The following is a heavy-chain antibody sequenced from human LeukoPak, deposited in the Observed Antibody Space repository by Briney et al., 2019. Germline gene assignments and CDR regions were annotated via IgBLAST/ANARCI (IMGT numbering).Heavy chain of an antibody. Sequence: GGSLRLSCAASGFTFSSYAMSWVRQAPGKGLEWVSAISGSGGSTYYADSVKGRFTISRDNSKNTLYLQMNSLRAEDTAVYYCGKDQELWFEPIYYYYGMDVWGQGTTVTVSS. CDR3: GKDQELWFEPIYYYYGMDV. CDR1: GFTFSSYA. J-gene: IGHJ6*02. D-gene: IGHD3-10*01. CDR2: ISGSGGST. V-gene: IGHV3-23*01.